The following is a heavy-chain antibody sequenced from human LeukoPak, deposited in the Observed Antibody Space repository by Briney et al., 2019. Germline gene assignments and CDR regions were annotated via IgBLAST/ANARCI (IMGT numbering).Heavy chain of an antibody. CDR2: IVVGSGNT. J-gene: IGHJ4*02. V-gene: IGHV1-58*02. D-gene: IGHD1-1*01. CDR1: GFTLTSSA. Sequence: SVKVSCKASGFTLTSSAMQWVRQARGQRLEWIGWIVVGSGNTNYAQKFQERVTITRDMSTSTAYMELSSLRSEDTAVYYCAALHVGTEIDYWGQGTLVTVSS. CDR3: AALHVGTEIDY.